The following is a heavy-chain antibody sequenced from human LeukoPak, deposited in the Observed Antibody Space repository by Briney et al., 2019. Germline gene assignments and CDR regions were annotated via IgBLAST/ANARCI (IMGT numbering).Heavy chain of an antibody. V-gene: IGHV3-30-3*01. J-gene: IGHJ6*03. CDR1: GFTFSSYA. D-gene: IGHD6-13*01. Sequence: PGGSLRLSCAASGFTFSSYAMHWVRQAPGKGLEWVAVISYDGSNKYYADSVKGRFTISRDNSKNTLYLQMNSLRGEDTAVYYCAKDPYSSSWYNYMDVWGKGTTVTVSS. CDR2: ISYDGSNK. CDR3: AKDPYSSSWYNYMDV.